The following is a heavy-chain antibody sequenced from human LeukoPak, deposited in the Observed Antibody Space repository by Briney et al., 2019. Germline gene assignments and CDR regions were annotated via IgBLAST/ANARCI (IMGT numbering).Heavy chain of an antibody. Sequence: QAGGSLRLSCAASGFSFSTYSMHWVRQAPGKGLEWVTYISSSSSTINYADSVKGRFTISRDNAKNSLYLQMNSLRAEDTAVYYCAREGYCSGTSCHYFDCWGQGTLVTVSS. CDR1: GFSFSTYS. V-gene: IGHV3-48*04. CDR2: ISSSSSTI. J-gene: IGHJ4*02. D-gene: IGHD2-2*01. CDR3: AREGYCSGTSCHYFDC.